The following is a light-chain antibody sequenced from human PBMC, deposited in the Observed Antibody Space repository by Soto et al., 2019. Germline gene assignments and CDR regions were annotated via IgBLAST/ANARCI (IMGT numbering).Light chain of an antibody. CDR1: QSVSGY. J-gene: IGKJ1*01. CDR3: QQRGTWPT. Sequence: EIVLTQSPVTLSLSPGERATLSCRASQSVSGYVAWYQQKPGQAPRLLIYDASSRANGIPARFTGSGSGTDLSLTVSSVEPEDFAVYYCQQRGTWPTLGQGTRVEI. CDR2: DAS. V-gene: IGKV3-11*01.